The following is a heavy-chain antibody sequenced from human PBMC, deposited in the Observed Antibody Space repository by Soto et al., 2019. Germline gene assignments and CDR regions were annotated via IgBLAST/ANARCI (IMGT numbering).Heavy chain of an antibody. CDR2: MNPNSGKT. D-gene: IGHD1-26*01. J-gene: IGHJ6*02. V-gene: IGHV1-8*01. CDR3: ARGGGPYFYYGMDV. CDR1: GYTFSSYD. Sequence: QVQLVQSGAEVKKPGASVKVSCKASGYTFSSYDISWVRQATGQGLEWLGWMNPNSGKTGYAQKFQGRVTMTRNTSRSTAYMELSSLESEDTAVYYCARGGGPYFYYGMDVWGQGTTVTVSS.